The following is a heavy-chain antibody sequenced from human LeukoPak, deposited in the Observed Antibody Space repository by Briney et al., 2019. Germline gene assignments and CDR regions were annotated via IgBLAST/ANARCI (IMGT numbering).Heavy chain of an antibody. CDR1: GGSISSYY. V-gene: IGHV4-59*01. D-gene: IGHD3-22*01. J-gene: IGHJ6*02. Sequence: SETLSLTCTVSGGSISSYYWSWIRQPPGKGLEWIGYIYYSGSTNYNPSLKSRVTISVDTSKNQFSLKLSSVTAADTAVYYCASLLPPRTRYYYYGMDVWGQGTTVTVSS. CDR3: ASLLPPRTRYYYYGMDV. CDR2: IYYSGST.